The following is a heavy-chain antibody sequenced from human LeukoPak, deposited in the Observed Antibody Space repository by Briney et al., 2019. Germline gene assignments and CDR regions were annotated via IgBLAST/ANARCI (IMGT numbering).Heavy chain of an antibody. Sequence: GGSLRLSCAASGFTFSSYGMHWVRQAPGKGLEWVAFIRYDGSNKYYADSAKGRFTISRDNSKNTLYLQMNSLRAEDTAVYYCANSFEYYDSGDYWGQGTLVTVSS. J-gene: IGHJ4*02. D-gene: IGHD3-22*01. CDR3: ANSFEYYDSGDY. CDR1: GFTFSSYG. V-gene: IGHV3-30*02. CDR2: IRYDGSNK.